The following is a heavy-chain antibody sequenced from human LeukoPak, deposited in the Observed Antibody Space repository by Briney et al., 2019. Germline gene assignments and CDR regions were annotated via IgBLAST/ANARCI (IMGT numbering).Heavy chain of an antibody. D-gene: IGHD3-10*01. CDR1: GYTFTTYG. CDR2: ISAYNGNT. Sequence: GASVKVSCKASGYTFTTYGISWVRQAPGQGLEWMGWISAYNGNTNYAQNLQGRVTMTRNTSISTAYMELSSLRSEDTAVYYCAREVMVRGVPSMDVWGQGTTVTVSS. CDR3: AREVMVRGVPSMDV. V-gene: IGHV1-18*01. J-gene: IGHJ6*02.